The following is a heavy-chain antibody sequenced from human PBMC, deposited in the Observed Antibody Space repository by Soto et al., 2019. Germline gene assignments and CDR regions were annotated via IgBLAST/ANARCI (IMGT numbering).Heavy chain of an antibody. Sequence: GASVKVSCKASGYTFTSYGISWVRQAPGQGLEWMGWISAYNGNTNYAQKLQGRVTMTTDTSTSTAYMELRSLRSDDTTVYYCARVRISIAAAGEDNWFDPWGQGTLVTVSS. J-gene: IGHJ5*02. D-gene: IGHD6-13*01. V-gene: IGHV1-18*01. CDR2: ISAYNGNT. CDR3: ARVRISIAAAGEDNWFDP. CDR1: GYTFTSYG.